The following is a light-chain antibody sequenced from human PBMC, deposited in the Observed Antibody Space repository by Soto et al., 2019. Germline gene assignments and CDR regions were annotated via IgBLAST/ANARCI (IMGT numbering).Light chain of an antibody. CDR1: QDIAAY. CDR2: AAS. Sequence: IQMTQSPSSRSASVGDRVTITCRASQDIAAYLAWYQHKPGRAPELLIHAASSLQSGVPSRFSGSGSGTDFTLTINSLQPEDFATYYCQQAYSFPITFGQGTRLEIK. CDR3: QQAYSFPIT. V-gene: IGKV1-12*01. J-gene: IGKJ5*01.